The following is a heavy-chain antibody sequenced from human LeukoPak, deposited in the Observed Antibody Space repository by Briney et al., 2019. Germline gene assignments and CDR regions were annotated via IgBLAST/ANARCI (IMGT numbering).Heavy chain of an antibody. CDR1: GGSISSYY. Sequence: SETLSLTCTVSGGSISSYYWSWIRQSAGKGLEWIGRIYTSGSTNYNPSLKSRVTTSVDTSKNQFSLKLSSVTAADTAVYYCARGEDIAAAGTFNWFDPWGQGTLVTVSS. CDR3: ARGEDIAAAGTFNWFDP. CDR2: IYTSGST. J-gene: IGHJ5*02. V-gene: IGHV4-4*07. D-gene: IGHD6-13*01.